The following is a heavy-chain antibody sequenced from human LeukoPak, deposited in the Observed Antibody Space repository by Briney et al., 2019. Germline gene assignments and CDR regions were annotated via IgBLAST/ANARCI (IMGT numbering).Heavy chain of an antibody. V-gene: IGHV1-69*13. J-gene: IGHJ6*02. D-gene: IGHD2-2*01. CDR1: GGTFSSYA. Sequence: SVKVSCKASGGTFSSYAISWVRQAPGQGLERMGGIIPIFGTTNYAQKFQGRVTITADESTSTAYMELSSLRSEDTAVYYCARDDPPAANRYYYYYGMDVWGQGTTVTVSS. CDR2: IIPIFGTT. CDR3: ARDDPPAANRYYYYYGMDV.